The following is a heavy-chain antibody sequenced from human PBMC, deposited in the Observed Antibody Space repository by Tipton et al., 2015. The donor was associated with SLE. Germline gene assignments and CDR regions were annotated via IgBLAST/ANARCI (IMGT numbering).Heavy chain of an antibody. CDR3: ADSGYFNRRIDH. CDR2: VYTTGST. Sequence: TLSLTCTVSGVSISSTDDYWTWIRQPAGKGLEWIGRVYTTGSTNYNPSLKSRVTISVDTSKNQFSLKLTSVTAADTAVYYCADSGYFNRRIDHWGQGTLVTVSS. CDR1: GVSISSTDDY. V-gene: IGHV4-61*02. J-gene: IGHJ4*02. D-gene: IGHD3-22*01.